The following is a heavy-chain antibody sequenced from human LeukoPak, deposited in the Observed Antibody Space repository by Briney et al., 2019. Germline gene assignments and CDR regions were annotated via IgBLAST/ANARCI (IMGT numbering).Heavy chain of an antibody. D-gene: IGHD6-19*01. J-gene: IGHJ4*02. CDR3: VKGSAVAGITFDY. CDR2: VSSNGGST. Sequence: GGSLRLSCSASGFTFSSYAMHWVRQAPGTGLEYVSVVSSNGGSTYYADSVKGRFTISRDNSKNTLYLQMSSLRAEDSAVYYCVKGSAVAGITFDYWGQGTLVTVSS. V-gene: IGHV3-64D*09. CDR1: GFTFSSYA.